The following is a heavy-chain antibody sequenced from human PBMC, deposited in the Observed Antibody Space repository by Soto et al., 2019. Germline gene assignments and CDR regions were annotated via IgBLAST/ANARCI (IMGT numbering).Heavy chain of an antibody. CDR2: ISYDGSNK. D-gene: IGHD2-21*02. J-gene: IGHJ3*02. CDR3: ARTKSQGGDCCLDTPTDAFDI. CDR1: GFTFSSYA. V-gene: IGHV3-30-3*01. Sequence: QVQLVESGGGVVQPGRSLRLSCAASGFTFSSYAMHWVRQAPGRGREWVAVISYDGSNKYYADSVKGRFTISRDNSKNTLYLQMNSLRAEDTAVYYCARTKSQGGDCCLDTPTDAFDIWGQGTMVTVSS.